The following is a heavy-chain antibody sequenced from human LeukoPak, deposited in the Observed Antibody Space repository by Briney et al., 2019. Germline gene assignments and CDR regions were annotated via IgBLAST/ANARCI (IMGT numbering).Heavy chain of an antibody. Sequence: GGSLRLSCAASGFTISSNYMSWVRQAPGKGLEWVSSISSSSSYIYYADSVKGRFTISRDNAKNSLYLQMNSLRAEDTAVYYCARWSESGMDVWGQGTTVTVSS. CDR1: GFTISSNY. J-gene: IGHJ6*02. V-gene: IGHV3-21*01. CDR2: ISSSSSYI. CDR3: ARWSESGMDV.